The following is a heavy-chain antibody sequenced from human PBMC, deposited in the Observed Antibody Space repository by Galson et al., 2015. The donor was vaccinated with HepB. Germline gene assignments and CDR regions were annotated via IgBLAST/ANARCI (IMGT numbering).Heavy chain of an antibody. CDR2: TYYRSEWYN. D-gene: IGHD6-13*01. CDR1: GDSVSSNSVP. Sequence: ISGDSVSSNSVPWNWIRESPSGGLEWLGRTYYRSEWYNDYAVSVKSRITINADTSKNQFSLQLNSVTPEDTAVYYCASAERAADDAFDIWGQGTMVTVSS. CDR3: ASAERAADDAFDI. J-gene: IGHJ3*02. V-gene: IGHV6-1*01.